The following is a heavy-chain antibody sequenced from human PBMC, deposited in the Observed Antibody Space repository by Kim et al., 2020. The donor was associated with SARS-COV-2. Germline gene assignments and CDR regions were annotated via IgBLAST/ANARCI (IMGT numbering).Heavy chain of an antibody. CDR3: ARAEDSKYYYMDV. Sequence: GGSLRLSCAASGFTFSRYWMSWVRQAPGKGLEWVANIRHDGSEKYYVDSVKGRFTISRDNIKSSHYLQMNSLRADDTAVYYCARAEDSKYYYMDVWGKGTTVTVSS. CDR2: IRHDGSEK. V-gene: IGHV3-7*01. D-gene: IGHD2-15*01. J-gene: IGHJ6*03. CDR1: GFTFSRYW.